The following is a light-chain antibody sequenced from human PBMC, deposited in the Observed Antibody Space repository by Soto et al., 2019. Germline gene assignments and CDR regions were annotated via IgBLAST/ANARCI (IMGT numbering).Light chain of an antibody. J-gene: IGKJ1*01. CDR2: GAS. CDR3: QQYDTSPWT. V-gene: IGKV3-20*01. CDR1: QSVSTY. Sequence: EIVLTQSPDTLSLSPGERGMFSCRASQSVSTYLAWYQQKPGQAPRLLIYGASSRATGIPDRFSGSGSGTDFTLTISRLEPEDFALYYCQQYDTSPWTFGQGTKVEIK.